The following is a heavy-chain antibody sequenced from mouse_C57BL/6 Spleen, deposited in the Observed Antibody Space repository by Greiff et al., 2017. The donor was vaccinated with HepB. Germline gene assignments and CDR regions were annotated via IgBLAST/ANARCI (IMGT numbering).Heavy chain of an antibody. D-gene: IGHD2-14*01. CDR1: GYSFTDYN. CDR2: INPNYGTT. Sequence: VQLQQSGPELVKPGASVKISCKASGYSFTDYNMNWVKQSNGKSLEWIGLINPNYGTTSYNQKFKGKATLSVYQSSSPAYLQLNRLTAEYSAVYYCARWGTGDFDYWGQGTTLTVSS. V-gene: IGHV1-39*01. J-gene: IGHJ2*01. CDR3: ARWGTGDFDY.